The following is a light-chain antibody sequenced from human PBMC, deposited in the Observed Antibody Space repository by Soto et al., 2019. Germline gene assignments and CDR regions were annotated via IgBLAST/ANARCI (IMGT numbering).Light chain of an antibody. V-gene: IGLV2-11*01. CDR2: AVR. Sequence: QSVLTQPHSVSGSPGQSVTISCTGTNSDVGRYNSVSWYQQLPGKAPKIIISAVRQRPSGVPDRFSGSKSGNTASLTISGLQADYEADYFCFSYTANDNWVFGGGTKLTVL. CDR3: FSYTANDNWV. CDR1: NSDVGRYNS. J-gene: IGLJ3*02.